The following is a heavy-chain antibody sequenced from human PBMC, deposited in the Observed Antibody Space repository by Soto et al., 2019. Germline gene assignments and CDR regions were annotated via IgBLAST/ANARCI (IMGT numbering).Heavy chain of an antibody. CDR2: GHSNGIS. D-gene: IGHD1-26*01. J-gene: IGHJ4*02. CDR3: ARSFTEPYFLDF. V-gene: IGHV4-59*08. Sequence: LSLTCNVSGGSISYSYWSWIRQTPGKGLEWIGYGHSNGISKYNPSLESRVLISVDTSKSLFSLKVSSVTAADTAVYYCARSFTEPYFLDFWGQGTLVTVSS. CDR1: GGSISYSY.